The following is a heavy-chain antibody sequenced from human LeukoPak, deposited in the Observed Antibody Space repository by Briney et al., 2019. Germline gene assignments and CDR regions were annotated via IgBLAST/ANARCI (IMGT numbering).Heavy chain of an antibody. V-gene: IGHV4-39*01. CDR1: GGSFSTSSYY. CDR2: VYYSGTT. D-gene: IGHD3-16*01. Sequence: PSETLSLTRTVSGGSFSTSSYYWGWVRQPPGKGLEWIGSVYYSGTTYYNPSLKSRVTISVDTSKNQFSLKLSSVTAADTAVYYCARLPGTNWMGEYYFDYWGQGTLVTVSS. CDR3: ARLPGTNWMGEYYFDY. J-gene: IGHJ4*02.